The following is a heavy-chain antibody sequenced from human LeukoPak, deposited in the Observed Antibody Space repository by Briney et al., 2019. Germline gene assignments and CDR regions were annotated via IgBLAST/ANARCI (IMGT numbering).Heavy chain of an antibody. CDR1: GFTFSSYG. V-gene: IGHV3-30*02. CDR3: AKAPSYVWGSYRYTNDY. Sequence: GRSLRLSSAATGFTFSSYGMHWVSQAPRKGLEWVAFIRYDGSNKYYADSVKGRFTISRDNSKNTLYLQMNSLRAEDTAVYYCAKAPSYVWGSYRYTNDYWGQGTLVTVSS. J-gene: IGHJ4*02. D-gene: IGHD3-16*02. CDR2: IRYDGSNK.